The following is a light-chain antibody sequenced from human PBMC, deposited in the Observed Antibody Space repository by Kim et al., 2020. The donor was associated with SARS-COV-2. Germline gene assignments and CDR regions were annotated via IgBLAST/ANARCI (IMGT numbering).Light chain of an antibody. CDR1: SSDVGAYNR. CDR3: VSYTSSRTWV. J-gene: IGLJ3*02. Sequence: GKSVAISCTGTSSDVGAYNRVSWYQQPPGTASKLIIFEVNGRPSGVPDRFSGSKSGNTASLTISGLQAEDEGDYYCVSYTSSRTWVFGGGTQLTVL. V-gene: IGLV2-18*02. CDR2: EVN.